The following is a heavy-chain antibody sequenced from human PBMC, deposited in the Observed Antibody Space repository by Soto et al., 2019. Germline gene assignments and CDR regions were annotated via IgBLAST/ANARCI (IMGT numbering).Heavy chain of an antibody. CDR1: GFSFSSYA. CDR2: IIGRGVIT. J-gene: IGHJ5*02. Sequence: GSLRLSCVSSGFSFSSYAMSWVRQAPVKGLEWVSAIIGRGVITYYADSVKGRFTISRDNSKNTLYLQMNSLRAYDTAVYYCAKGTSRTTTSSCFDPWGQGTLVTVSS. V-gene: IGHV3-23*01. CDR3: AKGTSRTTTSSCFDP. D-gene: IGHD1-1*01.